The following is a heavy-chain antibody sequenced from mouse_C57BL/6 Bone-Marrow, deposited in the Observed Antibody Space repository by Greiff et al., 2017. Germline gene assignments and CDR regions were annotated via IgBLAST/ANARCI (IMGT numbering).Heavy chain of an antibody. CDR1: GFSFNTYA. D-gene: IGHD1-1*01. V-gene: IGHV10-1*01. J-gene: IGHJ3*01. CDR2: IRSKSNNYAT. CDR3: VRHSYGSSLWFAY. Sequence: EVQLVESGGGLVQPKGSLKLSCAASGFSFNTYAMNWVRQAPGKGLEWVARIRSKSNNYATYYADSVKDRFTISRDDSESMLYLQMNNLKTEDTAMYYCVRHSYGSSLWFAYWGQGTLVTVSA.